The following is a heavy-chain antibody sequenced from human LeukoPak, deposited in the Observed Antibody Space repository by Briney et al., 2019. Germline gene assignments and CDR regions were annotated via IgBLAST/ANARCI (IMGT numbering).Heavy chain of an antibody. CDR1: GGSISSSSYY. V-gene: IGHV4-39*01. CDR3: ARVTTNVWHAFDI. D-gene: IGHD4-17*01. CDR2: IYYSGST. Sequence: PSETLSLTCTVSGGSISSSSYYWGWIRQPPGKGLEWIGSIYYSGSTYHNPSLKSRVTISVDTSKNQFSLKLSSVTAADTAVYYCARVTTNVWHAFDIWGQGTMVTVSS. J-gene: IGHJ3*02.